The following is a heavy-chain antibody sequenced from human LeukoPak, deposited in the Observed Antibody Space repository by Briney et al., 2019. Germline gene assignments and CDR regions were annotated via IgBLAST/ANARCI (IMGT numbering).Heavy chain of an antibody. V-gene: IGHV3-23*01. J-gene: IGHJ4*02. D-gene: IGHD3-3*01. CDR1: GFTFSSYA. Sequence: PGRSLRLSCAASGFTFSSYAMSWVRQAPGKGLEWVSAISGSGGSTYYADSVKGRFTISRDNSKNTLYLQMNSLRAGDTAVYYCAKDNYDFWSGYDYWGQGTLVTVSS. CDR3: AKDNYDFWSGYDY. CDR2: ISGSGGST.